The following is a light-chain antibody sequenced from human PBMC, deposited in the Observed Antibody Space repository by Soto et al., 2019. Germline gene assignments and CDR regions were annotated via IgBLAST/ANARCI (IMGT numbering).Light chain of an antibody. J-gene: IGKJ2*01. CDR2: GAS. V-gene: IGKV3-15*01. CDR3: QQYYNWPAYT. Sequence: IVMTQSPVTLSVSPGERVTLSCRASETVRTNLAWFQQKPGQTPRLLIFGASTRATGSPTRFTGSGSETEFTLTIDSLQSEDLAVYYCQQYYNWPAYTFGQGTKLEI. CDR1: ETVRTN.